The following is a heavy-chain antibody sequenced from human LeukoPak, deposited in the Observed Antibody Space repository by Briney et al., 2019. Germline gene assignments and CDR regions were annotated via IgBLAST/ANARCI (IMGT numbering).Heavy chain of an antibody. Sequence: PVASVKVYCKASGYTFTTYDLNWVRQATGQGFEWMGWMNPNSGNAGYAQKFQGRVTMTRNTSISTAYMELSNLTSEDTAVYYCARRIRGAPTDYWGQGTLVTVSS. CDR2: MNPNSGNA. D-gene: IGHD3-10*01. V-gene: IGHV1-8*01. CDR1: GYTFTTYD. CDR3: ARRIRGAPTDY. J-gene: IGHJ4*02.